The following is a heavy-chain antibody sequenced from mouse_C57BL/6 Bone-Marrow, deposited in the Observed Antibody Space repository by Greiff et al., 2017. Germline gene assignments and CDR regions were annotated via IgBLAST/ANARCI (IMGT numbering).Heavy chain of an antibody. CDR1: GFNIKDYY. CDR3: TYNRNPY. D-gene: IGHD2-14*01. J-gene: IGHJ3*01. CDR2: IDPEAGAT. V-gene: IGHV14-1*01. Sequence: VHVKQSGAELVRPGASVKLSCTASGFNIKDYYMHWVKQRPEQGLEWIGRIDPEAGATEYAPKFQGKATLTADTSSNTAYLQLSSLTSEYTAVYYCTYNRNPYWGQGTLVTVSA.